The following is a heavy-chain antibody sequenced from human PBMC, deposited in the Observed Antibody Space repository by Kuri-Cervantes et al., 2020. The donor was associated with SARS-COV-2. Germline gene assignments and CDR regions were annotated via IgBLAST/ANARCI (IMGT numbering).Heavy chain of an antibody. D-gene: IGHD6-13*01. Sequence: GGSLRLSGAGSGFTFSSYWMSWVRQAPGKGLEWVANIKQDGSAKYYVDSVKGRFTISRDNAKNSLYLQMNSLRAEDTAVYYCASYSERAMDVWGKGTTVTVSS. CDR3: ASYSERAMDV. J-gene: IGHJ6*04. CDR2: IKQDGSAK. CDR1: GFTFSSYW. V-gene: IGHV3-7*01.